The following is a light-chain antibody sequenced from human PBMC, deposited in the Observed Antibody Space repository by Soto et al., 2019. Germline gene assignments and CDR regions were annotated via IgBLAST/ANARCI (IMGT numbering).Light chain of an antibody. CDR3: QQYNTYWT. CDR1: QTISSW. CDR2: KAS. V-gene: IGKV1-5*03. J-gene: IGKJ1*01. Sequence: DIQMTQSPSTLSGSVGDRVTITCRASQTISSWLAWYQQKPGKAPKLLIYKASTLKSGVPSRFSGSGSGTDFTLTISCLQSEDFATYYCQQYNTYWTFGQGTKVDI.